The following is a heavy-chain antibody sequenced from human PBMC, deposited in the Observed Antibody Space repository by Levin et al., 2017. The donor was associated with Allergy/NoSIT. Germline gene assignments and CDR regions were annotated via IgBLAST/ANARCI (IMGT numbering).Heavy chain of an antibody. CDR3: ARGGKWEPNDF. CDR2: INPNTGGT. CDR1: GYIFTGYY. Sequence: VASVKVSCKASGYIFTGYYMHWVRQAPGQGLEWMGWINPNTGGTNYAQQFQGRVTMTGDTSIRTAYMELSRLRSDDTAVYYCARGGKWEPNDFWGQGTLVTVSS. J-gene: IGHJ4*02. D-gene: IGHD1-26*01. V-gene: IGHV1-2*02.